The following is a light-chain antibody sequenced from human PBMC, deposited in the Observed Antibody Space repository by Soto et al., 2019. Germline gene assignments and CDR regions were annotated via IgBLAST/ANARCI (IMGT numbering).Light chain of an antibody. CDR2: GAS. CDR1: QSVSSR. J-gene: IGKJ1*01. CDR3: QQYGSSSTWT. Sequence: EIVMTQSPGTLSLSPGERATLSCRASQSVSSRLAWYQQKPGQAPRLLISGASSRATGIPDRFSGSGSGTDFTLTISRLEPEDFAVYYCQQYGSSSTWTFGQGTKVDIK. V-gene: IGKV3-20*01.